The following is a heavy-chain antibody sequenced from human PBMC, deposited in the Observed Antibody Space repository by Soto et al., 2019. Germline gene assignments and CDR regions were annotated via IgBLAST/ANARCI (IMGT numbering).Heavy chain of an antibody. CDR3: ARGWTAGAGWANWFDL. Sequence: QVQLQESGRGLVEPSQTLSLTCTVSGGSSGGDGYYWCWIRQHPGKGLEWIGYVHYSGTTYSNPSLKSRLTLSVDTSKPQFSQILRTVTAADTAVYYCARGWTAGAGWANWFDLWGQGTLVTVSS. V-gene: IGHV4-31*03. J-gene: IGHJ5*02. CDR1: GGSSGGDGYY. CDR2: VHYSGTT. D-gene: IGHD6-13*01.